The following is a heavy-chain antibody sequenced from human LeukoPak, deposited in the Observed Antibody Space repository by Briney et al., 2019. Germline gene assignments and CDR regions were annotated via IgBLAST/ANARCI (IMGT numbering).Heavy chain of an antibody. Sequence: GSLRLSCVASGFTFSSYEMNWIRQAPGKGLEWVSYISSSGSTIYYADSVKGRFTISRDNAKNSLYLQMNSLRAEDTAVYYCARDRGGFLESRYYMDVWGKGTTVTVSS. CDR1: GFTFSSYE. V-gene: IGHV3-48*03. CDR3: ARDRGGFLESRYYMDV. CDR2: ISSSGSTI. D-gene: IGHD3-3*01. J-gene: IGHJ6*03.